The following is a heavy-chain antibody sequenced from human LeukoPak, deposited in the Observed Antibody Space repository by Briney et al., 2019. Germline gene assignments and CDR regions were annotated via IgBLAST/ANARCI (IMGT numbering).Heavy chain of an antibody. Sequence: SVKVSCKASGGTFSSYAISWVRQAPGQGLEWMGGIIPIFGTANYAQKFQGRVTITADKSTSTAYMELSSLRSDDTAVYYCARSQLKAAAATSDAFDIWGQGTMVTVSS. CDR2: IIPIFGTA. J-gene: IGHJ3*02. D-gene: IGHD6-13*01. V-gene: IGHV1-69*06. CDR1: GGTFSSYA. CDR3: ARSQLKAAAATSDAFDI.